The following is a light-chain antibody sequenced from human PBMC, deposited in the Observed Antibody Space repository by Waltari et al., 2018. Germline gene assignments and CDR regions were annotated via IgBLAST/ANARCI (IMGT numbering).Light chain of an antibody. J-gene: IGLJ2*01. V-gene: IGLV1-40*01. Sequence: QSVLTQPPSVSGAPGQRVTISCTGSSSNIGAGYDVHWYQQLPGTAPNLLIYGNSNRPSGVPDRFSGSKSGTSASLAITGLQAEDEADYYCQSYDSSLSVVFGRGTKLTVL. CDR3: QSYDSSLSVV. CDR1: SSNIGAGYD. CDR2: GNS.